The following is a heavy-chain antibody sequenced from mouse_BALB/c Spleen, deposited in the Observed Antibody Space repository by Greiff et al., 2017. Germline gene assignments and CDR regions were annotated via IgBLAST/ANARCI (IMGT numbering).Heavy chain of an antibody. Sequence: EVQRVESGPELVKPGASVKMSCKASGYTFTSYVMHWVKQKPGQGLEWIGYINPYNDGTKYNEKFKGKATLTSDKSSSTAYMELSSLTSEDSAVYYCARRGITTANYAMDYWGQGTSVTVSS. J-gene: IGHJ4*01. V-gene: IGHV1-14*01. CDR2: INPYNDGT. CDR1: GYTFTSYV. D-gene: IGHD1-2*01. CDR3: ARRGITTANYAMDY.